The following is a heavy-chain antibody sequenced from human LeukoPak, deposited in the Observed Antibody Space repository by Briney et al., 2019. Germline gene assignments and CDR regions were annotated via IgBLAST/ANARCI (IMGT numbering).Heavy chain of an antibody. CDR1: GFTFSSYT. Sequence: GGSLILSCAASGFTFSSYTINWVRQSPGKGLEWVSHTRYSGSTLYYADSVKGRFTISRDNAKSSLYLQMNSLRDEDTAVYYCARERGRAGDYWGQGTLVTVSS. CDR3: ARERGRAGDY. V-gene: IGHV3-48*02. J-gene: IGHJ4*02. D-gene: IGHD6-19*01. CDR2: TRYSGSTL.